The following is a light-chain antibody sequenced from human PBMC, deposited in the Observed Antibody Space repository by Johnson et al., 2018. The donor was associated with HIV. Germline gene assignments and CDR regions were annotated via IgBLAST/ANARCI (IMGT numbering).Light chain of an antibody. Sequence: QSVLTQPPSVSAAPGQKVTISCSGSSSNIGNNYVSWYQQLPGTAPKLLIYDNNKRPSGIPDRFSGSKSGTSATLGITGLQTGDEGDYYCGTWDASLSVNVFGPGTKVTVL. CDR3: GTWDASLSVNV. CDR1: SSNIGNNY. J-gene: IGLJ1*01. V-gene: IGLV1-51*01. CDR2: DNN.